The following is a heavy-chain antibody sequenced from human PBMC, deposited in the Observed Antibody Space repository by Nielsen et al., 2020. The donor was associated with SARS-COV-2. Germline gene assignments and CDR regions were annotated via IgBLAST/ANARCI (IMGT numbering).Heavy chain of an antibody. J-gene: IGHJ4*02. CDR2: ISAYNGNT. Sequence: ASVKVSCKASGYLFSSYGISWVRQAPGQGLEWMGWISAYNGNTNYAQKLQGRVTMTTDTSTSTAYMELRSLRSDDTAVYYCARGSGIAAAGDFDYWGQGTLVTVSS. CDR3: ARGSGIAAAGDFDY. D-gene: IGHD6-13*01. V-gene: IGHV1-18*01. CDR1: GYLFSSYG.